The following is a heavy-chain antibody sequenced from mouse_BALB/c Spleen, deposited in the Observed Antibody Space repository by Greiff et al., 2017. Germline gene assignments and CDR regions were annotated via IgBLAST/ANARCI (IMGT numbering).Heavy chain of an antibody. J-gene: IGHJ2*01. Sequence: EVQVVESGGGLVQPGGSLKLSCAASGFTFSSYGMSWVRQTPDKRLELVATINSNGGSTYYPDSVKGRFTISRDNAKNTLYLQMSSLKSEDTAMYYCARDVTTVVATYNSFDYWGQGTTLTVSS. D-gene: IGHD1-1*01. V-gene: IGHV5-6-3*01. CDR3: ARDVTTVVATYNSFDY. CDR2: INSNGGST. CDR1: GFTFSSYG.